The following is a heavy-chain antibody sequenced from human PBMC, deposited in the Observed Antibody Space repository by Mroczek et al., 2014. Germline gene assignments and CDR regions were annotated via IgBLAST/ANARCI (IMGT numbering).Heavy chain of an antibody. Sequence: QVQLQQWGAGLLKPSETLSLTCAVYGGSFSGYYWSWIRQPPGKGLEWIGEINHSGSTNYNPSLKSRVTISVDTSKNQFSLKLSSVTAADTAVYYCARAGRAVAYYGMDVWGQGTTVTVSS. J-gene: IGHJ6*02. V-gene: IGHV4-34*01. CDR1: GGSFSGYY. D-gene: IGHD6-19*01. CDR3: ARAGRAVAYYGMDV. CDR2: INHSGST.